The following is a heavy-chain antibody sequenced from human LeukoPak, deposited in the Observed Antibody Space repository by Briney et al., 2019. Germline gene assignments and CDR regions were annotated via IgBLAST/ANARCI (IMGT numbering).Heavy chain of an antibody. CDR2: ISGSGGST. J-gene: IGHJ6*03. CDR1: GFTFSSYA. D-gene: IGHD4-17*01. CDR3: ASSTVSYYYYYYMDV. V-gene: IGHV3-23*01. Sequence: SGGSLRLSCAASGFTFSSYAMSWVRQAPGKGLEWVSAISGSGGSTYYADSVKGRFTISRDNSKNTLYLQMNSLRAEDTAVYYCASSTVSYYYYYYMDVWGKGTTVTISS.